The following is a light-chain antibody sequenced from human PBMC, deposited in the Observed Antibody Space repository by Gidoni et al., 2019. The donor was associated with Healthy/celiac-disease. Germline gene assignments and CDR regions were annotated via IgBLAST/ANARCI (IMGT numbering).Light chain of an antibody. V-gene: IGKV1D-13*01. CDR3: HQFNNYPHTQIT. J-gene: IGKJ4*01. CDR2: VAS. Sequence: AIQLTQSPSSLSASVGDRVTITCRASQGISSALAWYQQKPGKAPKLLIYVASSLESGVPSRFSGSGSGTDFTLTISSLQPEDFATYYCHQFNNYPHTQITFGGGTKVEIK. CDR1: QGISSA.